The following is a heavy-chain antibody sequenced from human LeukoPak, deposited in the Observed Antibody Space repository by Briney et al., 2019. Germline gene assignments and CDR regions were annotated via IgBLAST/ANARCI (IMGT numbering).Heavy chain of an antibody. D-gene: IGHD6-13*01. CDR2: ISSSSSYI. J-gene: IGHJ6*02. CDR1: GFTFSSYS. V-gene: IGHV3-21*01. CDR3: ARDRGASSSWPMDV. Sequence: GGSLRLSCAASGFTFSSYSMNWVRQAPGKGLEWVSSISSSSSYIYYADSVKGRFTISRDNAKNSLYLQMNSLRAEDTAVYYCARDRGASSSWPMDVWGQGTTVTVSS.